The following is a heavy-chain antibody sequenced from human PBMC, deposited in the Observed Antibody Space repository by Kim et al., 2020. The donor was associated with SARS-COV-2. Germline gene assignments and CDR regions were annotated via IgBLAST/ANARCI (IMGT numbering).Heavy chain of an antibody. CDR1: GFTFSSYW. CDR3: ARCHDYGDYHWYFDL. J-gene: IGHJ2*01. V-gene: IGHV3-7*01. D-gene: IGHD4-17*01. Sequence: GGSLRLSCAASGFTFSSYWMSWVRQAPGKGLEWVANIKQDGSEKYYVDSVKGRFTISRDNAKNSLYLQMNSLRAEDTAVYYCARCHDYGDYHWYFDLWGRGTLVTVSS. CDR2: IKQDGSEK.